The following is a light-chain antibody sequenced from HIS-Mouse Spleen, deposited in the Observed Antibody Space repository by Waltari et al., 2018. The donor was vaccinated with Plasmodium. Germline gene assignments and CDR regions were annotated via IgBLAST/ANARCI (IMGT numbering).Light chain of an antibody. V-gene: IGLV1-44*01. Sequence: QSVLTPPPSASGTPGQRVTISCSGSSSNIGSHTVTWYQQLPGTAPKLLIYSNKQRPSGVPDRFSGSKSGTSASLAISGLQSEDEADYYCAAWDDSLNGPVFGGGTKLTVL. CDR3: AAWDDSLNGPV. CDR1: SSNIGSHT. J-gene: IGLJ3*02. CDR2: SNK.